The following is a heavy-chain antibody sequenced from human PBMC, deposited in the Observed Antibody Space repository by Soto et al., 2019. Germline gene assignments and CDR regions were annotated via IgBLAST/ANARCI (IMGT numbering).Heavy chain of an antibody. CDR1: GFTFSNAW. Sequence: GGSMRLSCAASGFTFSNAWMSWVRQAPGKGLEWVGRIKSKTDGGTTDYAAPVKGRLTISRDDSKNTLYLQMNSLKTEDTAVYYCTTMDVVATIALNYWGQGTLVTVSS. CDR3: TTMDVVATIALNY. V-gene: IGHV3-15*01. J-gene: IGHJ4*02. D-gene: IGHD5-12*01. CDR2: IKSKTDGGTT.